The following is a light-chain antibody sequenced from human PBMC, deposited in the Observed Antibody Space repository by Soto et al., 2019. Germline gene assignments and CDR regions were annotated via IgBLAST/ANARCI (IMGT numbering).Light chain of an antibody. Sequence: QSALTQPASVSGSPGQSITISCTGTSSDVGGYNYVSWYQQHPGKAPKLMIYEVSKRPSGVPDRFSGSKSGNTASLTVSGLQAEDEADYYCSSYAASNNLGVFGGGTQLTVL. V-gene: IGLV2-8*01. J-gene: IGLJ2*01. CDR3: SSYAASNNLGV. CDR1: SSDVGGYNY. CDR2: EVS.